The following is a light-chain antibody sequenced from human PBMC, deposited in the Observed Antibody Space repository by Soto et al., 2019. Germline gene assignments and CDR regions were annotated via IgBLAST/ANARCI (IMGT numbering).Light chain of an antibody. CDR1: QNIHTN. J-gene: IGKJ5*01. CDR2: GAS. CDR3: QQYYNWPRT. Sequence: IVMTQYPATLSLSAGERATLSCRAGQNIHTNLAWYQQKPGQAPRLLFYGASTGATGLPARFSGIGSGTEGTITINSLKAEDGSVYDCQQYYNWPRTFGQGTRLEIK. V-gene: IGKV3-15*01.